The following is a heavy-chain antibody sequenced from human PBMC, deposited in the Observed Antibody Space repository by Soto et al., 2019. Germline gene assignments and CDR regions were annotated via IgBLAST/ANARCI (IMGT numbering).Heavy chain of an antibody. V-gene: IGHV4-30-2*01. CDR1: GGSISSGGYS. CDR3: ARDQLEGNWFDP. J-gene: IGHJ5*02. D-gene: IGHD1-1*01. CDR2: IYHSGST. Sequence: QLQLQESGSGLVRPSQTLSLTCAVSGGSISSGGYSWNWIRQPPGKGLEWIGYIYHSGSTHYNPSHESRVTIPEDNSNNQYPLKLSPVTAADTAVYYCARDQLEGNWFDPWGQGTLVTVSS.